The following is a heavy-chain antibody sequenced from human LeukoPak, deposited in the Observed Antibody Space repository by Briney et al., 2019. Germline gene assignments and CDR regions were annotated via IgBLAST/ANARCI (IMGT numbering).Heavy chain of an antibody. CDR1: GFTFSTYA. CDR2: ISSSSSTI. J-gene: IGHJ4*02. D-gene: IGHD3-10*01. Sequence: GGSLRLSCAASGFTFSTYAMNWVRQAPGKGLEWVSYISSSSSTIWYADSVKGRFTISRDNAKNSLYLQMNSLRAEDTAVFYCARDAETSNGWFAHYWGQGTLVTVSS. V-gene: IGHV3-48*04. CDR3: ARDAETSNGWFAHY.